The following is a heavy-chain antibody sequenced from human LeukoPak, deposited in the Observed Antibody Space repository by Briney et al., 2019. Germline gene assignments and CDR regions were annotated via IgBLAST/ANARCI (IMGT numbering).Heavy chain of an antibody. Sequence: PSETLSLTCAVYGGSFSGYYWSWIRQSPGKGLEWIGEINHSGSTNYNSSLKSRVTISVDTSKNQFSLKLSSVTAADTAVHYCARGPRGMATAFLKHWGQGTLVTVSS. D-gene: IGHD5-24*01. CDR3: ARGPRGMATAFLKH. J-gene: IGHJ4*02. CDR1: GGSFSGYY. CDR2: INHSGST. V-gene: IGHV4-34*01.